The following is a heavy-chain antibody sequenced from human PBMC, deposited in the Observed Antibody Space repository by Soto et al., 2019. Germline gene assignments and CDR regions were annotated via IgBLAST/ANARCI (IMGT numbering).Heavy chain of an antibody. Sequence: EVQLVESGGGLVQPGGSLRLSCAASGFTFSSYSMNWVRQAPGKGLEWVSYISSSSSTIYYADSVKGRFTISRDNAKNSLYLQMNSLRAEDTAVYYCARDLCPGEYYYGSGSCNWFDPRGQGTLVTVSS. J-gene: IGHJ5*02. CDR3: ARDLCPGEYYYGSGSCNWFDP. V-gene: IGHV3-48*01. D-gene: IGHD3-10*01. CDR1: GFTFSSYS. CDR2: ISSSSSTI.